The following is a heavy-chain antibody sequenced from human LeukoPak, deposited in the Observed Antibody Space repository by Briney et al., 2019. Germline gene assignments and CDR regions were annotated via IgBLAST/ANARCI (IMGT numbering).Heavy chain of an antibody. CDR1: GGSISNYY. V-gene: IGHV4-59*01. CDR3: ARSDTYGGTIAFDAFDI. J-gene: IGHJ3*02. D-gene: IGHD3-16*02. Sequence: SETLSLTCSVFGGSISNYYWSWIRQPPGKGLEWIGYIFHSGSTDYNPSLKSRVAISLDTSKKQFSLKLSSVTAADTAIYYCARSDTYGGTIAFDAFDIWGQGTMVTVSS. CDR2: IFHSGST.